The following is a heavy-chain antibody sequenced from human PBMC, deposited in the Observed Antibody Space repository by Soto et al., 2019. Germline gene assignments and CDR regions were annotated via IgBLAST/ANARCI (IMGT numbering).Heavy chain of an antibody. CDR3: ARARAERERSYDFWSGSFDY. V-gene: IGHV1-69*13. CDR2: IIPIFGTA. CDR1: GVTFSSYA. J-gene: IGHJ4*02. D-gene: IGHD3-3*01. Sequence: SVKVSCKASGVTFSSYAISWVRQAPGQGLEWMGGIIPIFGTANYAQTFQGRVTITADESTNTAFMELSSLRSVDTAVYYCARARAERERSYDFWSGSFDYWGQGSRVTVSS.